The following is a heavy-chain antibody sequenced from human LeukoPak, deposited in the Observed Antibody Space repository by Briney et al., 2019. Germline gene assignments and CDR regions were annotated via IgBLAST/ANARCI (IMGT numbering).Heavy chain of an antibody. Sequence: SETLSLTCTVSGGSISSGGYYWSWIRQPPGKGLEWIGYIYHSGSTYYDPSLKSRVTISVDRSKNQFSLRLSSVTAADTAVYYCARATYYSYMDVWGKGTTVTVSS. V-gene: IGHV4-30-2*01. CDR1: GGSISSGGYY. CDR3: ARATYYSYMDV. J-gene: IGHJ6*03. CDR2: IYHSGST.